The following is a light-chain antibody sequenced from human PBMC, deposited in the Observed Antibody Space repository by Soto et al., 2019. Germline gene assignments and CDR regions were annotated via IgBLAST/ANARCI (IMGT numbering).Light chain of an antibody. Sequence: NFMLTQPHSVSESPGKTVTISCTRSSGNIVSNYVQWYQQRPGSSPTTVIYEDDDRPSGVPDRFSGSIDTSSNSASLTFSGLKTEDEADYYCQSYDADILIFGGGTKLTVL. CDR3: QSYDADILI. CDR2: EDD. J-gene: IGLJ2*01. CDR1: SGNIVSNY. V-gene: IGLV6-57*01.